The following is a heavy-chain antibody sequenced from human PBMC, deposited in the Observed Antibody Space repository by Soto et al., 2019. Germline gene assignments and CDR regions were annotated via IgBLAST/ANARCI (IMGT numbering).Heavy chain of an antibody. D-gene: IGHD1-1*01. CDR2: ISGYNGDT. CDR1: GYIFTNYG. V-gene: IGHV1-18*01. Sequence: QIQLVQSGAEVKKPGASLKVSCKASGYIFTNYGITWVRQAPGQGLEWMGWISGYNGDTNYAPKFQGRDTMTTDTSTNTGFLEWRSLRSDDTAIYYCARGTDQTDDYWGQGTLVTVSP. J-gene: IGHJ4*02. CDR3: ARGTDQTDDY.